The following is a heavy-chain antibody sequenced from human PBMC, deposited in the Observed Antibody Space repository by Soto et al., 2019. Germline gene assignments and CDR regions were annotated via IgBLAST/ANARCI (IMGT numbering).Heavy chain of an antibody. CDR1: GLTFGDYA. D-gene: IGHD2-8*01. CDR2: IRSKIYGETI. J-gene: IGHJ6*04. Sequence: GGSLRLSCTGSGLTFGDYAISWFRQAPGKGLEWVGFIRSKIYGETIEYAASVNGRFIISRDDSKSIAYLQMNSLKTEDTAVYYCISGYCTNDICVRMDVWGKGTTVTVSS. V-gene: IGHV3-49*03. CDR3: ISGYCTNDICVRMDV.